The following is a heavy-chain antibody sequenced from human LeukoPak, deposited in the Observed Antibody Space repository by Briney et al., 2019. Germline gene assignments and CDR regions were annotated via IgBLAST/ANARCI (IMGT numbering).Heavy chain of an antibody. CDR3: ARTISRPYFDY. V-gene: IGHV3-9*01. Sequence: GRSLRLSCAASGFTFDDYAMHWVRQAPGKGLEWVSGISWNSGSIGYADSVKGRFTISRDNAKNSLYLQMNSLRAEDTAVYYCARTISRPYFDYWGQGTLVTVSS. D-gene: IGHD3-3*01. J-gene: IGHJ4*02. CDR2: ISWNSGSI. CDR1: GFTFDDYA.